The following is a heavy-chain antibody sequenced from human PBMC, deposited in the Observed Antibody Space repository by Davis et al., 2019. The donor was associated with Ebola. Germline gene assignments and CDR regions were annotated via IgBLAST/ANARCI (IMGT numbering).Heavy chain of an antibody. J-gene: IGHJ5*02. CDR3: ARSVVVLPPGGNWFDP. D-gene: IGHD2-2*01. CDR1: GGSISSYY. V-gene: IGHV4-59*06. Sequence: SETLSLTCTVSGGSISSYYWSWIRHLPGKGLEWIGYIYYSGTTYYNASLKSRVTISVDTSKSQFSLKLSSVTAADTAVYFCARSVVVLPPGGNWFDPWGQGTLVTVSS. CDR2: IYYSGTT.